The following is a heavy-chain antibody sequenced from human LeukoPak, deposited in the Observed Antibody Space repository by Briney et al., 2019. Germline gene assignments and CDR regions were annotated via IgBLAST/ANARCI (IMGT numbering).Heavy chain of an antibody. CDR3: ARDHDSSNWSLDY. Sequence: SETLSLTCTVSGYSISSGYYWGWIRQPSGKGLEWIGSTHHSGRTYHNPSLKSRVTISVDTSKNQFNLKLSSVTAADTAVYYCARDHDSSNWSLDYWGQGTQVTVSS. CDR2: THHSGRT. D-gene: IGHD6-13*01. J-gene: IGHJ4*02. CDR1: GYSISSGYY. V-gene: IGHV4-38-2*02.